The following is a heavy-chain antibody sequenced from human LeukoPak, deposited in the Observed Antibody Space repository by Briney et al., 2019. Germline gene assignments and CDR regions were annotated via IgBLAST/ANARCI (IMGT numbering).Heavy chain of an antibody. Sequence: ASVKVSCKASGYTFTSYGISWVRQAPGQGLEWMGWISAYNGNTNYAQKLQGRVTMTTDTSTSTAYMELRSLRSDDTAVYYCARAPGRIAAAGTGGNWFDPWGQGTLVTVSS. CDR2: ISAYNGNT. J-gene: IGHJ5*02. V-gene: IGHV1-18*01. CDR3: ARAPGRIAAAGTGGNWFDP. D-gene: IGHD6-13*01. CDR1: GYTFTSYG.